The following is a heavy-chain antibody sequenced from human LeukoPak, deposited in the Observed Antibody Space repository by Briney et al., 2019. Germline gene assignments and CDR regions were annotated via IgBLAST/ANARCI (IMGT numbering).Heavy chain of an antibody. CDR2: INPNSGGT. CDR3: ARGLRGSPAFDY. Sequence: EASVKVSCKASGYTFTGYYVHWVRQAPGQGLEWMGWINPNSGGTNYAQKFQGRVTMTRDTSISTVYMELSRLRSDDTAVYYCARGLRGSPAFDYWGQGTLVTVSS. J-gene: IGHJ4*02. D-gene: IGHD2-2*01. CDR1: GYTFTGYY. V-gene: IGHV1-2*02.